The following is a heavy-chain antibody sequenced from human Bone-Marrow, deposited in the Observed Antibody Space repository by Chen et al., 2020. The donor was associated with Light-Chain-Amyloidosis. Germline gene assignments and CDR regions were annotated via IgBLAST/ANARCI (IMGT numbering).Heavy chain of an antibody. CDR1: GYTFPNYW. D-gene: IGHD5-12*01. Sequence: EVQLEQSGPEVKKPVESLKISCKGSGYTFPNYWIGWVRQMPGKGLEWMGVIYPDDSDARYSPSFEGQVTISADKSITTAYLQWRSLKASDTAMYYCARRRDGYYFDYWGQGTLVTVSS. J-gene: IGHJ4*02. CDR2: IYPDDSDA. V-gene: IGHV5-51*01. CDR3: ARRRDGYYFDY.